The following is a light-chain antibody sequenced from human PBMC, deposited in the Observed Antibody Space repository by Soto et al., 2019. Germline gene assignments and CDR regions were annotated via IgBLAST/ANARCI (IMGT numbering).Light chain of an antibody. V-gene: IGKV3-20*01. CDR2: GAS. CDR1: QSVSSSY. J-gene: IGKJ1*01. Sequence: GFSLSAVALSLSPGARATLSCSASQSVSSSYLAWYQQKPGQAPRLLIYGASSRATGIPDRFSGSGSGTDFSLTISRLEPEDFAVYYCQQYGNPPDTFGQRTK. CDR3: QQYGNPPDT.